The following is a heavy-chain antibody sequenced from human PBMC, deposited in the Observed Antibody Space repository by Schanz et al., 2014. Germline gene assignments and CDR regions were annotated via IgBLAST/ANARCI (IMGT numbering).Heavy chain of an antibody. D-gene: IGHD7-27*01. Sequence: QVQLVQSGAEVKKPGASVKVSCKASGYTFTRYYIHWVRQAPGQGLEWMGWINTNTGNPTYAQGFTGRFVFSLDTSVSTAYLQISFLKADDTAVFFCARGEANWGQYWGQGTLVTVSS. V-gene: IGHV7-4-1*02. CDR3: ARGEANWGQY. CDR2: INTNTGNP. CDR1: GYTFTRYY. J-gene: IGHJ4*02.